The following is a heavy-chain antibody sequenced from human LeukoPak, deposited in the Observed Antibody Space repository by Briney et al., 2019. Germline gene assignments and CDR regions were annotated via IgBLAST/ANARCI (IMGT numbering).Heavy chain of an antibody. CDR2: IYYSGST. CDR1: GGSISSYY. CDR3: ASHKNYYDSSGYYSPFDY. D-gene: IGHD3-22*01. Sequence: SEILSLTCTVSGGSISSYYWSWIRQPPGKGLEWIGYIYYSGSTNYNSSLKSRVTISVDTSKNQFSLKLSSVTAADTAVYYCASHKNYYDSSGYYSPFDYWGQGTLVTVSS. V-gene: IGHV4-59*01. J-gene: IGHJ4*02.